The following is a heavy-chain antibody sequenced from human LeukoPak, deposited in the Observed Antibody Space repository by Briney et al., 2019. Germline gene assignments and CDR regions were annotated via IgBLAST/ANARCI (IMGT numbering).Heavy chain of an antibody. J-gene: IGHJ4*02. V-gene: IGHV3-30*18. D-gene: IGHD3-16*01. CDR2: ISYDGSNK. CDR1: GFTFSSYG. CDR3: AKDPGELSVDY. Sequence: GGSLRLSCAASGFTFSSYGMHWVRPAPGKGMEWEAVISYDGSNKYYADSVKGRFSLSRDNSKNTLYLQMNSLRAEDTAVYYCAKDPGELSVDYWGQGTLVTVSS.